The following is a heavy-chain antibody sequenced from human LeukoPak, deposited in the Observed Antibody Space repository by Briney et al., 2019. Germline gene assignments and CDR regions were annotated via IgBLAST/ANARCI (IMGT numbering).Heavy chain of an antibody. J-gene: IGHJ4*02. CDR1: GGSISSSSYY. D-gene: IGHD3-10*01. V-gene: IGHV4-39*07. CDR2: IYYSGST. CDR3: ARSPRRPHFYSSGSYYYYFDY. Sequence: SETLSLTCTVSGGSISSSSYYWGWIRQPPGKGLEWIGSIYYSGSTYYNPSLKSRVTISVDTSKSQFSLKLSSVTAADTAVYYCARSPRRPHFYSSGSYYYYFDYWGQGTLVTVSS.